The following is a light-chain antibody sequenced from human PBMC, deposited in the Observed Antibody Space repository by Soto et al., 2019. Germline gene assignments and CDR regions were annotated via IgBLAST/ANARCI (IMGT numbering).Light chain of an antibody. Sequence: EVVMTQSPASLSVSPGERATLSCRASQNVGTNLAWYQQKPGQAPRLLIYGASTRAFGLPDRFSGSGSETDFTLTISRLEPEDFAVYYCQQYGSSPPTFGQGTKVDIK. CDR3: QQYGSSPPT. CDR2: GAS. CDR1: QNVGTN. J-gene: IGKJ1*01. V-gene: IGKV3-20*01.